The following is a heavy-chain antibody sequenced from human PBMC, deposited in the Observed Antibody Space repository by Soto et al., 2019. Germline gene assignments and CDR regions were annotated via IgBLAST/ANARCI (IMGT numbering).Heavy chain of an antibody. J-gene: IGHJ4*02. V-gene: IGHV1-18*01. CDR1: SYTFASYG. D-gene: IGHD6-13*01. CDR2: ISAYNGNT. CDR3: AIVIAAAADFDY. Sequence: QVQLVQSGAEVKKPGASVKVSCKASSYTFASYGISWVRQAPGQGLEWMGCISAYNGNTNYTPKLQGRVTMTPDTSTSTAYMELRRLRSDDTAVYYCAIVIAAAADFDYWGQGTLVTVSS.